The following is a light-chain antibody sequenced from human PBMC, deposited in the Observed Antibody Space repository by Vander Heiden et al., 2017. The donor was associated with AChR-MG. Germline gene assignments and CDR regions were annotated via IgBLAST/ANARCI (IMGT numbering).Light chain of an antibody. CDR1: SSDGGGDTT. CDR3: SSYTSSSTV. CDR2: DGS. V-gene: IGLV2-14*03. J-gene: IGLJ3*02. Sequence: QSPLTQPASVSGSPGLSNTTSCTGTSSDGGGDTTVPRHQQHPAKAPQPTIYDGSNRPSGVSNRFSGSKSGNTASLTIPGLQAEDEADYSGSSYTSSSTVFGGGTKLTVL.